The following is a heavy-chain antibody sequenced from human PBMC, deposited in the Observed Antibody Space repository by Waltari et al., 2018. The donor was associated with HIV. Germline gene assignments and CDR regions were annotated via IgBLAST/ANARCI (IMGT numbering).Heavy chain of an antibody. Sequence: QLHLQESGPGLVKPSETLALTCTVSGGSITRNDLYWAWIRQPPGKGLEWIALMYNSGTTDYNPSLKSRVSMSRDTSKNRFSLRLHSVTAADTAIYYCARRGDGFNQHARLDHWGPGTLVTVSS. D-gene: IGHD2-2*01. V-gene: IGHV4-39*01. CDR2: MYNSGTT. CDR1: GGSITRNDLY. CDR3: ARRGDGFNQHARLDH. J-gene: IGHJ4*02.